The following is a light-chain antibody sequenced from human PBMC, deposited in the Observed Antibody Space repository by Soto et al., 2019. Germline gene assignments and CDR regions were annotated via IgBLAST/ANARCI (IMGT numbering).Light chain of an antibody. CDR2: DAS. CDR1: QSVSSY. V-gene: IGKV3-11*01. CDR3: QHYDSLPIT. J-gene: IGKJ5*01. Sequence: EIVLTQSPATLSLSPGERATLSCRASQSVSSYLARYQQKPGQAPRLLIYDASNRATGIPARFSGSGSGTDFTLTISRLEPEDFAVFYCQHYDSLPITFGQGTRLEIK.